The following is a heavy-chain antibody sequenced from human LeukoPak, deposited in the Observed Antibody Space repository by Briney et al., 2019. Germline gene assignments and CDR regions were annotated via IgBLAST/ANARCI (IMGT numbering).Heavy chain of an antibody. Sequence: GGSLRLSCAASGFTFSSYAMSWVRQAPGKGLEWVSAISGSGGSTYYADSVKGRFTISRDNSKNTLYLQMNSLRAEDTAVYYCAKDGGTYYYDSSGYKFWSQGTLVTVSS. CDR1: GFTFSSYA. CDR3: AKDGGTYYYDSSGYKF. CDR2: ISGSGGST. V-gene: IGHV3-23*01. D-gene: IGHD3-22*01. J-gene: IGHJ4*02.